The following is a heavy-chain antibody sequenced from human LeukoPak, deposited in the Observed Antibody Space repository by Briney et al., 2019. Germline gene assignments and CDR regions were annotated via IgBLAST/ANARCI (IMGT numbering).Heavy chain of an antibody. CDR2: INQGGSEN. Sequence: GGSPRLSCAASGFTFSDFWMGWVRQAPGKGLEWVANINQGGSENYYVGSVKGRFTISRDNAKNSLYLQMNSLRAEDTAVYYCTKGRSNHYWGQGTLVTVSA. V-gene: IGHV3-7*01. J-gene: IGHJ4*02. D-gene: IGHD3-10*01. CDR3: TKGRSNHY. CDR1: GFTFSDFW.